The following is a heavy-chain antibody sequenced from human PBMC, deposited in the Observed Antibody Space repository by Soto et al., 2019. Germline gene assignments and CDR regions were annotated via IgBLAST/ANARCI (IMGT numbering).Heavy chain of an antibody. CDR3: ARPVYSGSFFANAARFEP. Sequence: QLRLQESGPGLVKPSDTLALTCSVSGGSIRSHGYYWAWIRQPPGKGLEWIGSMYYSGTTYYNPSLTSRVTLPIDYSKTQFSLKVKSVTAADTAVYYCARPVYSGSFFANAARFEPWGQGTLVTVSS. D-gene: IGHD1-26*01. J-gene: IGHJ5*02. V-gene: IGHV4-39*01. CDR1: GGSIRSHGYY. CDR2: MYYSGTT.